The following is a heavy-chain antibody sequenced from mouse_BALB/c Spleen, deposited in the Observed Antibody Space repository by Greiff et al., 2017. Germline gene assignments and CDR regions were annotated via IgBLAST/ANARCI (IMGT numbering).Heavy chain of an antibody. J-gene: IGHJ4*01. V-gene: IGHV2-9*02. D-gene: IGHD2-4*01. CDR1: GFSLTSYG. CDR2: IWAGGST. CDR3: AREGDYDYDYAMDY. Sequence: VKLQESGPGLVAPSQSLSITCTVSGFSLTSYGVHWVRQPPGKGLEWLGVIWAGGSTNYNSALMSRLSISKDNSKSQVFLKMNSLQTDDTAMYYCAREGDYDYDYAMDYWGQGTSVTVSS.